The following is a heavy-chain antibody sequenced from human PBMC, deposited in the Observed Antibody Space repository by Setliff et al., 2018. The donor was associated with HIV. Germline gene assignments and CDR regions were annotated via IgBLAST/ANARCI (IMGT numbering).Heavy chain of an antibody. V-gene: IGHV3-48*01. CDR1: GFTFSSYS. D-gene: IGHD2-21*02. Sequence: GGSLRLSCVASGFTFSSYSMNWVRQAPGKGLEWVSYISSSSSTIYYADSVKGRFTISRDNAKNSLYLQMNSLRAEDTAVYYCARDQRHIVVVTAPHFDYWGQGTLVTVSS. CDR3: ARDQRHIVVVTAPHFDY. CDR2: ISSSSSTI. J-gene: IGHJ4*02.